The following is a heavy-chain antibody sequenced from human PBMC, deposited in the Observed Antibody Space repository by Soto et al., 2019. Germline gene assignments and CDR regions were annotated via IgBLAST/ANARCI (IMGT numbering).Heavy chain of an antibody. CDR1: GFSLSTSAVG. Sequence: ITLKESGPPLVKPTQTLTLTCTFSGFSLSTSAVGVGWIRQPPGKALEWLALIYWDDDKRYSPSLKSRLTIPKHTSQNQVVLTMTNMDPVDTATYSCGSVYYISGRWDAGGQGTLVTVSS. J-gene: IGHJ5*02. CDR3: GSVYYISGRWDA. V-gene: IGHV2-5*02. D-gene: IGHD3-10*01. CDR2: IYWDDDK.